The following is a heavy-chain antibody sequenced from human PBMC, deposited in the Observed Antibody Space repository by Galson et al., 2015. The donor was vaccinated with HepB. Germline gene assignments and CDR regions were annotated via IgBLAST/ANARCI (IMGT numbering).Heavy chain of an antibody. Sequence: SLRLSCAASGFTVSNDYMSWVRQAPGKGLEWVSVIYTGDTTYYADSVKGRFTISRDNSKNTLFLQMNSLRAEDTAVYYCARDLGGSSQLLTYGMDVWGQGTTVTVS. CDR2: IYTGDTT. J-gene: IGHJ6*02. D-gene: IGHD2-2*01. CDR3: ARDLGGSSQLLTYGMDV. V-gene: IGHV3-53*01. CDR1: GFTVSNDY.